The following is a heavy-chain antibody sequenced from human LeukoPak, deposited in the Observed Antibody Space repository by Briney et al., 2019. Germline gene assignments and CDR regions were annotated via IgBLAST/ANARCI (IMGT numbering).Heavy chain of an antibody. CDR1: GFTFTSSA. CDR2: IVVGSGNT. J-gene: IGHJ4*02. V-gene: IGHV1-58*02. Sequence: SVKVSCKASGFTFTSSAMQWVRQARGQRLEWIGWIVVGSGNTNYAQKFQERVTITRDMSTSTAYMELSSLRSEDTAVYYCARDTSYYYDSSGSDYWGQGTLVTVSS. D-gene: IGHD3-22*01. CDR3: ARDTSYYYDSSGSDY.